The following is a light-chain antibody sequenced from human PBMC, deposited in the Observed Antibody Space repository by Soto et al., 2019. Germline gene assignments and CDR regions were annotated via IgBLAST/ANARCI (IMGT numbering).Light chain of an antibody. CDR3: QQCTNWPVT. CDR2: DAS. Sequence: EIVLTQSPATLSLSPGERATLSCRARQSVSSFLGWYQQNPGQAPRLLIFDASKRDSGIPAKFNGSGSGTDFTLTITSLEPEDFAGYYCQQCTNWPVTFRQATKLELK. J-gene: IGKJ2*01. V-gene: IGKV3-11*01. CDR1: QSVSSF.